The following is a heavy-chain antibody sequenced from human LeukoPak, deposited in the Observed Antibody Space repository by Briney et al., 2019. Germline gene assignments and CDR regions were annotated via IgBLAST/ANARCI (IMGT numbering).Heavy chain of an antibody. CDR3: ASRTYYYDSSGYYYVEEYFQH. J-gene: IGHJ1*01. D-gene: IGHD3-22*01. CDR2: IYYSGST. Sequence: SETLSLTCTVSGGSISSGGYYWSWIRQHPGKGLEWIGYIYYSGSTYYNPSLKSRVTISVDMSKNQFPLKLSSVTAADTAVYYCASRTYYYDSSGYYYVEEYFQHWGQGTLVTVSS. CDR1: GGSISSGGYY. V-gene: IGHV4-31*03.